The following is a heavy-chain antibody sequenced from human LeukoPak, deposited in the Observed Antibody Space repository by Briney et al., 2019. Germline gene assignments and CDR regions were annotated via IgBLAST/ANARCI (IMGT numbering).Heavy chain of an antibody. CDR2: IIPILGIA. J-gene: IGHJ3*02. CDR1: GYTFTSYG. D-gene: IGHD3-22*01. Sequence: SVKVSCKASGYTFTSYGISWVRQAPGQGLEWMGRIIPILGIANYAQKFQGRVTITADKSTSTAYMELSSLRSEDTAVYYCARFYYDSSGYWAFDIWGQGTMVTVSS. CDR3: ARFYYDSSGYWAFDI. V-gene: IGHV1-69*04.